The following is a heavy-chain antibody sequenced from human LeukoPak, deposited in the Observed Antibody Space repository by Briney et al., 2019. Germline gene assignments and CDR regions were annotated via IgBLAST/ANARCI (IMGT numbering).Heavy chain of an antibody. CDR3: VRSRLLHTLYDAFDM. V-gene: IGHV3-11*04. J-gene: IGHJ3*02. Sequence: PGGSLRLSCVASGFSLSNYIMSWIRQAPGKGLEWVSYISSSGGDIYYVDSLKGRCTISRDNARNSLYLQMNSLRAEDTAVYYCVRSRLLHTLYDAFDMWGQGTMVTVSS. CDR1: GFSLSNYI. D-gene: IGHD3-22*01. CDR2: ISSSGGDI.